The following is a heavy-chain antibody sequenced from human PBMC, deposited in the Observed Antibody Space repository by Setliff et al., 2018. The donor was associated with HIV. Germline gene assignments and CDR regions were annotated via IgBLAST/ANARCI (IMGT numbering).Heavy chain of an antibody. J-gene: IGHJ4*02. V-gene: IGHV3-33*06. CDR3: VKDVVKFWSGSGALDF. CDR1: GFTFNSYG. D-gene: IGHD3-3*01. CDR2: IWYDASKK. Sequence: PGGSLRLSCAASGFTFNSYGIHWVRQAPGKGLEWVALIWYDASKKEYADSVKGRFNILRDDSKKTVDLQMNGLRADDTAVYYCVKDVVKFWSGSGALDFWGPGTLVTVSS.